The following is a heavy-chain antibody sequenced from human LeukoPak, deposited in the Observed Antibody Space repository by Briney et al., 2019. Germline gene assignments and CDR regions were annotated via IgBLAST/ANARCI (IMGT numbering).Heavy chain of an antibody. Sequence: SETLSLTCAVSGGSISSSNWWSWVRQPPGKGLEWIGEIYHSGSTNYNPSLKSRVTISVDKSKNQFSLKLSSVTAADTAVYYCAKEHDYGDIFDCWGQGTLVTVSS. CDR3: AKEHDYGDIFDC. CDR1: GGSISSSNW. J-gene: IGHJ4*02. D-gene: IGHD4-17*01. CDR2: IYHSGST. V-gene: IGHV4-4*02.